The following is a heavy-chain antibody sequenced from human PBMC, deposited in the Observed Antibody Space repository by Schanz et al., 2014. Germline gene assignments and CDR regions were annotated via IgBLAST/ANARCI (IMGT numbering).Heavy chain of an antibody. CDR2: ISCSGGST. CDR3: AKGRFGELSAFDI. Sequence: EVQLLESGGGLVQPGGSLRLSCAASGFTFSSYAMSWVRQAPGKGLELVSAISCSGGSTYYADSVKGRFTISRDNSKNTLYLQMNSLRAEDTAVYYCAKGRFGELSAFDIWGQGTMVTVSS. CDR1: GFTFSSYA. J-gene: IGHJ3*02. V-gene: IGHV3-23*01. D-gene: IGHD3-10*01.